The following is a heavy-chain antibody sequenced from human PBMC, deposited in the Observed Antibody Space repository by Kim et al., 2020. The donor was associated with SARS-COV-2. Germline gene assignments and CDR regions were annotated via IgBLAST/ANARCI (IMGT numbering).Heavy chain of an antibody. CDR3: ARDLSVTTYYYYYGMDV. CDR2: ISYDGSNK. V-gene: IGHV3-30-3*01. Sequence: GGSLRLSCAASGFTFSSYAMHWVRQAPGKGLEWVAVISYDGSNKYYADSVKGRFTISRDNSKNTLYLQMNSLRAEDTAVYYCARDLSVTTYYYYYGMDVWGQGTTVTVSS. D-gene: IGHD4-4*01. CDR1: GFTFSSYA. J-gene: IGHJ6*02.